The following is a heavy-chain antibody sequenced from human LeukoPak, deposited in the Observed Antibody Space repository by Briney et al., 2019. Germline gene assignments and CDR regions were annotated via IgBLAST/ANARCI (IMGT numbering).Heavy chain of an antibody. CDR3: TRAEYYYDSSGYYLSDNWFDP. D-gene: IGHD3-22*01. CDR1: GFTFGDYA. J-gene: IGHJ5*02. V-gene: IGHV3-49*04. CDR2: IRSKAYGGTT. Sequence: GGSLRLSCTASGFTFGDYAMSWVRQAPGKGLEWVGFIRSKAYGGTTEYAASVKGRFTISRDDSKSIAYLQMNSLKDEDTAVYYCTRAEYYYDSSGYYLSDNWFDPWGQGTLVTVSS.